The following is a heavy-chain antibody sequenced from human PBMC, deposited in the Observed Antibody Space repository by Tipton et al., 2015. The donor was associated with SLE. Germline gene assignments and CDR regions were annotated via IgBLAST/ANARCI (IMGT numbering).Heavy chain of an antibody. D-gene: IGHD4-11*01. CDR1: GGSFSGYY. Sequence: TLSLTCAVYGGSFSGYYWSWIRQPPGKGLEWIGEINDSGSTNYNPSLKSRVTISVDTSKNQFSLKLSSVTAADTAVYYCARDRRVRSHFRDSNYLLGAFDIWGQGTMVTVSS. CDR2: INDSGST. V-gene: IGHV4-34*01. CDR3: ARDRRVRSHFRDSNYLLGAFDI. J-gene: IGHJ3*02.